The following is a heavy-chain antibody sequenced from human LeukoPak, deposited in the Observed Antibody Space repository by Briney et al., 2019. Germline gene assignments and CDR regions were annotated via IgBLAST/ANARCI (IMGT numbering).Heavy chain of an antibody. J-gene: IGHJ5*02. D-gene: IGHD3-22*01. CDR1: GGSFSGYY. CDR3: ARGAPDYYDSSGYYYVRWFDP. CDR2: INHSGST. V-gene: IGHV4-34*01. Sequence: SETLSLTCAVYGGSFSGYYWSWIRQPPGKGLEWIGEINHSGSTNYNPSLTSRVTISVDTSKNQFSLKLSSVTAADTAVYYCARGAPDYYDSSGYYYVRWFDPWGQGTLVTVSS.